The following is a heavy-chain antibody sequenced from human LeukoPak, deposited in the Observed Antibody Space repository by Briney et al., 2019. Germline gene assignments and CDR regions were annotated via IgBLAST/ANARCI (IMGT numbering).Heavy chain of an antibody. Sequence: GTSVKVSCKASGFTFTSSAMQWVRQARGQRLEWIGWIVLGSGNTNYAQKFQERATITRDMSTSTAYMELSSLRSEDTAVYYCAAVMESYYDSSGYYSSFDYWGQGTLVTVSS. V-gene: IGHV1-58*02. CDR1: GFTFTSSA. CDR3: AAVMESYYDSSGYYSSFDY. CDR2: IVLGSGNT. J-gene: IGHJ4*02. D-gene: IGHD3-22*01.